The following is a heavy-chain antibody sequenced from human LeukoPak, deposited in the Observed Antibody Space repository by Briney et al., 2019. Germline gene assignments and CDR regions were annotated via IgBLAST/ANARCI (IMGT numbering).Heavy chain of an antibody. CDR2: ISGSGGST. D-gene: IGHD7-27*01. CDR3: AREEGGKLGIDYYFDY. V-gene: IGHV3-23*01. CDR1: GFTFSSYE. J-gene: IGHJ4*02. Sequence: PGGSLRLSCAASGFTFSSYEMNWVRQAPGKGLEWVSAISGSGGSTYYADSVKGRFTIFRDNPKNTLYLQMNSLRAEDTAVYYCAREEGGKLGIDYYFDYWGQGTLVTVSS.